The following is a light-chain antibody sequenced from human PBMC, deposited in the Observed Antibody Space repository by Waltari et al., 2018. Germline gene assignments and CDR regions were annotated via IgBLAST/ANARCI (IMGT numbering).Light chain of an antibody. V-gene: IGLV2-14*01. CDR2: DVS. J-gene: IGLJ3*02. Sequence: QSALTQPASVSGSPGQPITISCTGPRSDVGGYNYVSWYQQHPGKAPKLMIYDVSKRPSGVSNRFSGSKSGNTASLTISGLQAEDEADYYCSSYTSSSGVFGGGTKLTVL. CDR3: SSYTSSSGV. CDR1: RSDVGGYNY.